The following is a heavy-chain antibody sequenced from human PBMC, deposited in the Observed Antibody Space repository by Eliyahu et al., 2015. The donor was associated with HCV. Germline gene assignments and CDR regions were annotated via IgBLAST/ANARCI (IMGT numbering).Heavy chain of an antibody. CDR2: IIPVFDTA. CDR1: GGTFNSYA. D-gene: IGHD3-16*01. Sequence: QVQLVQSGAEVKKPGSSVKVSCKASGGTFNSYAIGWVRQAPGQGLEWMGGIIPVFDTAHYARSFQDRVTITADESTGAVYLELSSLRSDDTAVYFCARNGGIPTHGAYYYYAMDVWGQGTTVTVSS. J-gene: IGHJ6*02. CDR3: ARNGGIPTHGAYYYYAMDV. V-gene: IGHV1-69*01.